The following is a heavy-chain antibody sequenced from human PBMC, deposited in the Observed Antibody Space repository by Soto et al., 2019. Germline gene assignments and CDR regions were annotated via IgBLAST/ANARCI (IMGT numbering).Heavy chain of an antibody. V-gene: IGHV4-59*01. CDR2: IYYSGST. Sequence: SETLSLTCTVSGGSISSYYWSWIRQPPGKGLEWIGYIYYSGSTNYNPSLKSRVTISVDTSKNQFSLKLSSVTAADTAVYYCARESLGGGYSGNFDYWGQGTLVTVSS. D-gene: IGHD5-12*01. J-gene: IGHJ4*02. CDR3: ARESLGGGYSGNFDY. CDR1: GGSISSYY.